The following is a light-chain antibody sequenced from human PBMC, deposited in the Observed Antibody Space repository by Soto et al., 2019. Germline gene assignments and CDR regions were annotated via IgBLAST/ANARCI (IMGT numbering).Light chain of an antibody. CDR3: QQSNSWPT. J-gene: IGKJ1*01. Sequence: EIVMTQSPAILSVSPGQRATLSCRASQSVSSNLAWYQQKPGQAPRLLIYGASTRATGIPARFSGSGSGTEFTLTISSLQSEDVAVYYCQQSNSWPTFGQGTKVEIK. V-gene: IGKV3-15*01. CDR1: QSVSSN. CDR2: GAS.